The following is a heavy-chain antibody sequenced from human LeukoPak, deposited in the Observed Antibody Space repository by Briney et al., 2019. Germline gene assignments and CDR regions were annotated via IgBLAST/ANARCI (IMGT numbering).Heavy chain of an antibody. Sequence: SETLSLTCTVSGGSISSYYGSWVRQPPGKGLEWVGYIYYSGSTNYNPSLKSRVTISVDTSKNQFSLKLSSVTAADTAVYYCARTRSLDYYGSGSYGDYFDYWGQGTLVTVSS. J-gene: IGHJ4*02. CDR2: IYYSGST. CDR1: GGSISSYY. D-gene: IGHD3-10*01. V-gene: IGHV4-59*01. CDR3: ARTRSLDYYGSGSYGDYFDY.